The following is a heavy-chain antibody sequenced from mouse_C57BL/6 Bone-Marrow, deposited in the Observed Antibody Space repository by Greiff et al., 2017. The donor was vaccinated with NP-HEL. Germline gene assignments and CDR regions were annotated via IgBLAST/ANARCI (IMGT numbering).Heavy chain of an antibody. D-gene: IGHD3-1*01. Sequence: EVKLMESGGDLVKPGGSLKLSCAASGFTFSSYGMSWVRQTPDKRLEWVATISSGGSYTYYPDSVKGRFTISRVNAKNTLYLQMSSLKSEDTAMYYCARLQLSWFAYWGQGTLVTVSA. CDR1: GFTFSSYG. V-gene: IGHV5-6*01. CDR2: ISSGGSYT. J-gene: IGHJ3*01. CDR3: ARLQLSWFAY.